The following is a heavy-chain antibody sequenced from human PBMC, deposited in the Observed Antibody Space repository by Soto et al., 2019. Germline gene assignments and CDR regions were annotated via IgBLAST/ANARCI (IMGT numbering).Heavy chain of an antibody. CDR2: ISGSGGST. J-gene: IGHJ6*02. CDR1: GFTFSSYA. V-gene: IGHV3-23*01. CDR3: AEWYSSSPFYGMDV. D-gene: IGHD6-13*01. Sequence: GGSLRLSCAASGFTFSSYAVSWVRQAPGKGLEWVSAISGSGGSTYYADSVKGRFTISRDNSKNTLYLQMNSLRAEDTAVYYCAEWYSSSPFYGMDVWGQGTTVTVSS.